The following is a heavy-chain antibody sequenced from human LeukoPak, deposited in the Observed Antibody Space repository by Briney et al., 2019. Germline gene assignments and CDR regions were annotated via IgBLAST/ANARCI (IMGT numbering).Heavy chain of an antibody. CDR3: ARALKGYCSSTSCLRGLDY. J-gene: IGHJ4*02. V-gene: IGHV1-2*02. CDR1: GYTFTGYY. D-gene: IGHD2-2*01. CDR2: INPNSGGT. Sequence: ASVKVSCKASGYTFTGYYIHWVRQAPGQGLEWMGWINPNSGGTNYAQKFQGRVTMTRDTSISTAYMGLSRLRSDDTAVYYCARALKGYCSSTSCLRGLDYWGQGTLVTVSS.